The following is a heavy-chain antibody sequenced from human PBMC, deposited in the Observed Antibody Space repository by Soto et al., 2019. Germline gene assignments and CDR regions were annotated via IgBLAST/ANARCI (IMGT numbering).Heavy chain of an antibody. V-gene: IGHV1-69*13. J-gene: IGHJ6*02. Sequence: GASVKVSCKASGGTFSSYAISWVRQAPGQGLEWMGGIIPIFGTANYAQKFQGRVTITADESTSTAYMELSSLRSEDTAVYYCARDRPSLRLGGVVPSYYGMDVWGQGTTVTVSS. CDR3: ARDRPSLRLGGVVPSYYGMDV. CDR2: IIPIFGTA. D-gene: IGHD3-3*01. CDR1: GGTFSSYA.